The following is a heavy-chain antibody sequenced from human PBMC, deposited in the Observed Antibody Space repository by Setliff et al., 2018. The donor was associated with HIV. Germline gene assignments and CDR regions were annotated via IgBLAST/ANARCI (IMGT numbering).Heavy chain of an antibody. J-gene: IGHJ4*02. CDR2: INPKSGGT. Sequence: GASVKVSCKAFGYTFIGNYIHWVRQAPGQGLEWMGWINPKSGGTNFAQKLRGRVTMTRDTSISTAYMELSRLTSDDTAVYFCAREWDLYCRSTSCPSRPFDYWGQGTLVTVSS. D-gene: IGHD2-2*01. CDR3: AREWDLYCRSTSCPSRPFDY. V-gene: IGHV1-2*02. CDR1: GYTFIGNY.